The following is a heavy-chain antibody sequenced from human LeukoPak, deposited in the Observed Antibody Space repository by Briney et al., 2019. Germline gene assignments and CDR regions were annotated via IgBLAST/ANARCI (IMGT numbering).Heavy chain of an antibody. V-gene: IGHV3-21*01. CDR2: IRSSGSYI. Sequence: PGGSLRLSCAASGFTFSSYTMNWVRQATGKGLEWVSSIRSSGSYIFYADSVKGRFTITRDKAENSLYLQMNSLRADDTAVYYCARDVQIHCWGQGTLVTVSS. J-gene: IGHJ4*02. CDR3: ARDVQIHC. CDR1: GFTFSSYT.